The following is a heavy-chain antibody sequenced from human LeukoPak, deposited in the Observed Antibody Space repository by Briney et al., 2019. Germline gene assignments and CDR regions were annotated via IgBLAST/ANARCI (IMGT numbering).Heavy chain of an antibody. CDR2: INHSGST. Sequence: SETLSLTCAVYGGSFSSYYWSWIRQPPGKGLEWIGEINHSGSTNYNPSLKSRVTISVDTSKNQFSLKLSSVSAADTAVYYCAGSIVVVTARSNWFDPWGQGTLVTVSS. J-gene: IGHJ5*02. CDR3: AGSIVVVTARSNWFDP. CDR1: GGSFSSYY. D-gene: IGHD2-21*02. V-gene: IGHV4-34*01.